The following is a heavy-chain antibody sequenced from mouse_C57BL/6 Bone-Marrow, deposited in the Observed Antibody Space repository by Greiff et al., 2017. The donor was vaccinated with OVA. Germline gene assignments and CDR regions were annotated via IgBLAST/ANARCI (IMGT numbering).Heavy chain of an antibody. CDR3: ARRGTTVVAKDYYAMDY. V-gene: IGHV1-64*01. Sequence: QVQLQQPGAELVKPGASVKLSCKASGYTFTSYWMHWVKQRPGQGLEWIGMIHPNSGSTNYNEKLKSKATLTVVKSSSTAYMQLSSLTSEDSADYYCARRGTTVVAKDYYAMDYGGQGTSVTVSS. J-gene: IGHJ4*01. CDR1: GYTFTSYW. D-gene: IGHD1-1*01. CDR2: IHPNSGST.